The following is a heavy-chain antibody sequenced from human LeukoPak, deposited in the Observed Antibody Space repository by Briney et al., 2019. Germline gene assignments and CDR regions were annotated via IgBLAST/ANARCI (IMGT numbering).Heavy chain of an antibody. CDR2: IYTTGGT. CDR1: GGSISSYY. V-gene: IGHV4-4*07. J-gene: IGHJ4*02. Sequence: SETLSLTCTVSGGSISSYYWSWIRQPAGKGLEWIGRIYTTGGTNYNPSLKSRVTMSVDTSKNQFSLKLSSVTAADTAVYYCAGDGPYYYGSGSYSDYWGQGTLVTVSS. CDR3: AGDGPYYYGSGSYSDY. D-gene: IGHD3-10*01.